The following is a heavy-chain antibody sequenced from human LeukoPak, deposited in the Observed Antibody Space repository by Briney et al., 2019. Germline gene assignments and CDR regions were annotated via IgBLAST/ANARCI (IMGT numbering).Heavy chain of an antibody. Sequence: SETLSLTCTVSGGSISSSSYYWGWIRQPPGKGLEWIGEINHSGSTNYNPSLKSRVTISVDTSKNQFSLKLSSVTAADTAVYFCAKSYYTILTGYYHYFDYWGQGTLVTVSS. D-gene: IGHD3-9*01. CDR2: INHSGST. V-gene: IGHV4-39*07. CDR3: AKSYYTILTGYYHYFDY. J-gene: IGHJ4*02. CDR1: GGSISSSSYY.